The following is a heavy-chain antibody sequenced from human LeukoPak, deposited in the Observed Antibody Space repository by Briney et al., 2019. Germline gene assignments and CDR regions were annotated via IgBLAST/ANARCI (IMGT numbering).Heavy chain of an antibody. CDR3: ARDGGWYYFDY. CDR2: IYYSGTT. V-gene: IGHV4-59*01. D-gene: IGHD6-19*01. CDR1: GGSISSYY. Sequence: SETLSLTCTVSGGSISSYYWSWIRQPPGKGLEWIGYIYYSGTTNYNPSLKSRVTISVDTSKNQFSLKLGSVTAADTAVYYCARDGGWYYFDYWGQGTLVTVSS. J-gene: IGHJ4*02.